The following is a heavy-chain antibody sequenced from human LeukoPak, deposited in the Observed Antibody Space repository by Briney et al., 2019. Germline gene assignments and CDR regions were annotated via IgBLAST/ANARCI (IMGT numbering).Heavy chain of an antibody. CDR1: GFTFNNHW. Sequence: GGSLRLSCTVSGFTFNNHWMNWVRQAPGKGLEWVGNIKQDGSETYFGDSVKGRFTISRDNARNSLYLQMNSLRAEDTALYYCARYLTGYYDGFDYWGQGSLVTVSS. CDR3: ARYLTGYYDGFDY. J-gene: IGHJ4*02. CDR2: IKQDGSET. V-gene: IGHV3-7*05. D-gene: IGHD3-9*01.